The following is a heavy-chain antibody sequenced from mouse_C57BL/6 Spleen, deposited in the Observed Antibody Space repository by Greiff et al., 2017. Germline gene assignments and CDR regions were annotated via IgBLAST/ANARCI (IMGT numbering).Heavy chain of an antibody. V-gene: IGHV1-9*01. CDR2: ILPGSGST. CDR3: ARRSSSYGRYFDY. D-gene: IGHD1-1*01. CDR1: GFTFTGYW. J-gene: IGHJ2*01. Sequence: QVQLLQSGAELMKPGASVKLSCTATGFTFTGYWIEWVKQRPGHGLEWIGEILPGSGSTNYNEKFKGKATFTADTSSNTAYMQLSSLTTEVSAIYYCARRSSSYGRYFDYWGQGTTLTVSS.